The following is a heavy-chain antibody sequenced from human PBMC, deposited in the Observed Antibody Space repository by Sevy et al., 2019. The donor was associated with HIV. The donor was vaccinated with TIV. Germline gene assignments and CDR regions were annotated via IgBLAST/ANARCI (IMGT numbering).Heavy chain of an antibody. D-gene: IGHD3-10*01. CDR1: GFTFGDYA. J-gene: IGHJ6*02. CDR3: ARVRGTISPYYYFGMDD. CDR2: IRSNTFGAKT. Sequence: GGALRLSCTASGFTFGDYAMNWLRQAPGKGLEWVGFIRSNTFGAKTEYAASVKGRFTISRDDSKSIAYLQMNSLKTEDTVVYFCARVRGTISPYYYFGMDDWGQGTTVTVSS. V-gene: IGHV3-49*03.